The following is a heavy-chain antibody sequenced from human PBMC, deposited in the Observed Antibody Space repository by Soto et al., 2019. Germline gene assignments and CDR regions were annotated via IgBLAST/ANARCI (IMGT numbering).Heavy chain of an antibody. CDR3: ARGHSSSAGRRLYGMAV. CDR1: GFTFSRDW. J-gene: IGHJ6*02. D-gene: IGHD6-6*01. Sequence: GGSLRLSCAASGFTFSRDWMHWVRQAPGKGLVWVSRINSDGSSTSYADSVKGRFTISRDNAKNTLYLQMNSLRAEDTAVYYCARGHSSSAGRRLYGMAVWGQGTTVTV. V-gene: IGHV3-74*01. CDR2: INSDGSST.